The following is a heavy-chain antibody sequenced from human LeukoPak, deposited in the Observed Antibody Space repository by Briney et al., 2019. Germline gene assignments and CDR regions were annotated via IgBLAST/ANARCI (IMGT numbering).Heavy chain of an antibody. CDR2: ITGSSDNT. V-gene: IGHV3-23*01. CDR3: TKRSNDHYYLYYPMEV. CDR1: GFTFSTYA. J-gene: IGHJ6*02. D-gene: IGHD1-1*01. Sequence: SGGSLRLSWAASGFTFSTYAMSGVRQAPGKGLEWVSGITGSSDNTLYADSVKGRFTLSRDNSKNTLYLQMTTLRAEDTAVYYCTKRSNDHYYLYYPMEVWGQGTTVTVSS.